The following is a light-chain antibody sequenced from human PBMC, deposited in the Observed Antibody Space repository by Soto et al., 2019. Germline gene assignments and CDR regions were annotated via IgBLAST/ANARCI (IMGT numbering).Light chain of an antibody. CDR3: SSYTSSNSLV. CDR2: EVT. CDR1: SSDVGGYNY. Sequence: QSVLTQPASVSGSPGQSITISCTGTSSDVGGYNYVSWYKQTPGKAPKLMIFEVTSWPSGVSNRFSGSKSGNTASLTISGLQAEDEADYFCSSYTSSNSLVFDTGTKVTVL. J-gene: IGLJ1*01. V-gene: IGLV2-14*01.